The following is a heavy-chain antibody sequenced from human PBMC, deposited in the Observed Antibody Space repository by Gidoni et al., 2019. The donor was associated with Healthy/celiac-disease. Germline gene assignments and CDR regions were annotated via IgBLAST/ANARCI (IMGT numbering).Heavy chain of an antibody. D-gene: IGHD3-22*01. CDR2: INHSGST. V-gene: IGHV4-34*01. Sequence: QVQLQQWGAGLLEASESLSLTCAVYGGSVSGYYWSWIRQPPGKGLEWIGEINHSGSTNYNPSLKSRVTISVDTSKNQFSLKLSSVTAADTAVYYCARSLNYDSSGTIGAFDIWGQGTMVTVSS. CDR3: ARSLNYDSSGTIGAFDI. CDR1: GGSVSGYY. J-gene: IGHJ3*02.